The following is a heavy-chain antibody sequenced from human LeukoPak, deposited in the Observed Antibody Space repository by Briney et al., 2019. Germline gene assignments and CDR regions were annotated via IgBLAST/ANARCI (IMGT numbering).Heavy chain of an antibody. V-gene: IGHV1-8*02. CDR1: GYTFTGYY. CDR2: MNPKCGNK. J-gene: IGHJ6*03. D-gene: IGHD3-10*01. CDR3: ARGRQRGVRGLYYYYYMDV. Sequence: GASVKVSCKASGYTFTGYYMHWVRQATGQGLEWMGWMNPKCGNKGYAQKFQSRVTMTRNTSICTAYMELSSLRSEDTAVYYCARGRQRGVRGLYYYYYMDVWGKGTTVTISS.